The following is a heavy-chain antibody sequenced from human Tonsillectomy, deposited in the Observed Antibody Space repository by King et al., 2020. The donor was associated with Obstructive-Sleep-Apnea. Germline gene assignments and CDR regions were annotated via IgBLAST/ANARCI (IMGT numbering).Heavy chain of an antibody. Sequence: VQLVESGGGVVQPGRSLRLSCAASGFTFSSYAMHWVRQAPGKGLEWVAVISCDGSNKYYADSVEGRFTISRDNSKNTLYLQMNSLRAEDTAVYYWARRSLGYCSGGSCEDWFDPWGQGTLVTVSS. V-gene: IGHV3-30-3*01. CDR3: ARRSLGYCSGGSCEDWFDP. J-gene: IGHJ5*02. D-gene: IGHD2-15*01. CDR2: ISCDGSNK. CDR1: GFTFSSYA.